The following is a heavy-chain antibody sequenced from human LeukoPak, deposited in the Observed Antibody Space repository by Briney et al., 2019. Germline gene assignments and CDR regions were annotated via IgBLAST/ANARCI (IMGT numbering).Heavy chain of an antibody. J-gene: IGHJ5*02. V-gene: IGHV4-4*07. Sequence: PSETLSLTCAVYGGSISSYYWSWIRQPAGKGLEWIGRIYTSGSTNYNPSLKSRVTMSVDTSKNQFSLKLSSVTAADTAVYYCARDQIPRPRSGWFDPWGQGTLVTVSS. CDR1: GGSISSYY. D-gene: IGHD3-3*01. CDR2: IYTSGST. CDR3: ARDQIPRPRSGWFDP.